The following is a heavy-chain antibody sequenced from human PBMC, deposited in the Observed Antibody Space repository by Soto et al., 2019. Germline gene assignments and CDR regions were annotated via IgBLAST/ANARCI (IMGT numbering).Heavy chain of an antibody. J-gene: IGHJ6*02. CDR1: GGTFSSYA. D-gene: IGHD6-13*01. V-gene: IGHV1-69*13. CDR2: IIPIFGTA. CDR3: ARTIAAAGTYYYYGMDV. Sequence: SVKVSCKASGGTFSSYAISWVRRAPGQGLEWMGGIIPIFGTANYAQKFQGRVTITADESTGTAYMELSSLRSEDTAVYYCARTIAAAGTYYYYGMDVWGQGTTVTVSS.